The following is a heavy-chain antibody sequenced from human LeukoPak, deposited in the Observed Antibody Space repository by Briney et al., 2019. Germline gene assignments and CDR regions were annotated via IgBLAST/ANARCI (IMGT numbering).Heavy chain of an antibody. D-gene: IGHD3-9*01. Sequence: SETLSLTCAVYGGSFSGYYWSWIRQPPGKGLEWIGEINHSGSTNYNPSLKSRVTISVDTSKNQFSLKLSSVTAADTAVYYCALYYDILTGLDYWGQGTLVTVSS. J-gene: IGHJ4*02. CDR3: ALYYDILTGLDY. V-gene: IGHV4-34*01. CDR2: INHSGST. CDR1: GGSFSGYY.